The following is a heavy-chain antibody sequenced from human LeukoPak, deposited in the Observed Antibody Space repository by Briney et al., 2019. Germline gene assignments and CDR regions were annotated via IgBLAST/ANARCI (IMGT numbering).Heavy chain of an antibody. CDR2: ISSSSSAI. D-gene: IGHD3-22*01. CDR1: GFPFSSYS. Sequence: GGSLRLSCAASGFPFSSYSMHWLRQAPGKGLEWVSYISSSSSAIYYADSVKGRFTISRDNAKNSLYLQMNSLRDEDTAVYYCARGYDYYDSSGYYYWGQGTLVTVSS. CDR3: ARGYDYYDSSGYYY. V-gene: IGHV3-48*02. J-gene: IGHJ4*02.